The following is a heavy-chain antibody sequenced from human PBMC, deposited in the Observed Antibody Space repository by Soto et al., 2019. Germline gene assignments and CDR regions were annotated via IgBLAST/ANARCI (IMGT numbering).Heavy chain of an antibody. CDR2: ILYDGSNK. CDR1: GFTFSNYG. CDR3: AKSRDAYNFYFYYGMDV. J-gene: IGHJ6*02. Sequence: GGSLRLSCAASGFTFSNYGMHWVRQTPGKGLEWVALILYDGSNKYYTDSVKGRFTISRDNSKNTLYLQVSSLRAEDTAVYYWAKSRDAYNFYFYYGMDVWGQGTSVTVSS. V-gene: IGHV3-30*18. D-gene: IGHD1-1*01.